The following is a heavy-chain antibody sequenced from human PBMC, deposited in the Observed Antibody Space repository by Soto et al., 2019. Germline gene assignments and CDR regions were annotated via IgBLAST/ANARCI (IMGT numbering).Heavy chain of an antibody. CDR1: GFTFSSYG. D-gene: IGHD6-19*01. CDR2: IWYDGSNK. CDR3: ARAGYSSGWYVNY. Sequence: GSLRLSCAASGFTFSSYGMHWVRQAPGKGLEWVAVIWYDGSNKYYADSVKGRFTISRDNSKNTLYLQMNSLRAEDTAVYYCARAGYSSGWYVNYWGQGTLVTVSS. J-gene: IGHJ4*02. V-gene: IGHV3-33*01.